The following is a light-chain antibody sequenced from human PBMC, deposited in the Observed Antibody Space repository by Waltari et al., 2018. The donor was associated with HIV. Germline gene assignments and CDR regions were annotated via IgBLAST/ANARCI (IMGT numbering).Light chain of an antibody. Sequence: QSVLTQPASVSGSPGQSISISCTGTDREIGFSNFLSWYQHLPGKAPRLIIYRGTARASGISSRFSASKSGNTASLSISGLQLEDEGDYYCTSYSYSHHFAFGGGTTLTVL. CDR1: DREIGFSNF. J-gene: IGLJ3*02. CDR2: RGT. V-gene: IGLV2-14*01. CDR3: TSYSYSHHFA.